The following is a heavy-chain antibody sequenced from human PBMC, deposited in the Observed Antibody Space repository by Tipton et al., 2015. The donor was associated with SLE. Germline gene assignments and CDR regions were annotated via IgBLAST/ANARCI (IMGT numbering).Heavy chain of an antibody. D-gene: IGHD3/OR15-3a*01. V-gene: IGHV3-66*01. CDR2: IYTDGTT. J-gene: IGHJ4*02. CDR1: GFTVSRSY. CDR3: AGAMTPGLVLDF. Sequence: SLRLSCAASGFTVSRSYMSWVRQAPGKGLEWVSLIYTDGTTFYADSVKGRFTISRDNSNNTLYFQMNSLRGEDTAVYYCAGAMTPGLVLDFWGQGVLVTVAS.